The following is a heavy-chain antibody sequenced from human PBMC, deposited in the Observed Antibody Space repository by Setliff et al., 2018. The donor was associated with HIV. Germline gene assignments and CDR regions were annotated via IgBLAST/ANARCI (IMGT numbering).Heavy chain of an antibody. J-gene: IGHJ4*02. CDR1: GFTFNTYT. CDR2: ITSRSADI. V-gene: IGHV3-21*01. Sequence: GGSLRLSCAASGFTFNTYTMNWVRQAPGKGLEWVSSITSRSADIYYADSVRGRFTISRDNARNSLLLQMNSLRADDTAVYYCARVRPLGYCSTGACPPDYWGQGTLVTVSS. D-gene: IGHD2-8*01. CDR3: ARVRPLGYCSTGACPPDY.